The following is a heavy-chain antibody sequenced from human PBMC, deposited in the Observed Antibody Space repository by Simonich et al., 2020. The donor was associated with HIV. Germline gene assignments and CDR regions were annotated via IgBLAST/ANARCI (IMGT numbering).Heavy chain of an antibody. CDR2: IYCDDDK. CDR1: GFSLPTSGVG. V-gene: IGHV2-5*02. D-gene: IGHD7-27*01. Sequence: QITLKESGPTLVQPTQTLTLTCTFSGFSLPTSGVGGGWIRQPPGKALEWLALIYCDDDKRYSPSLKSRLTITTDTSKNQVVLTMTNMDPVDTATYYCAHRRLNWGGDYFDYWGQGTLVTVSS. J-gene: IGHJ4*02. CDR3: AHRRLNWGGDYFDY.